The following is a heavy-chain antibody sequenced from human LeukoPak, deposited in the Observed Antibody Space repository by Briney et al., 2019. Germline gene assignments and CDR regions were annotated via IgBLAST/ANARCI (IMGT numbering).Heavy chain of an antibody. CDR3: ARGDYGDYGNYYYMDV. J-gene: IGHJ6*03. CDR2: ISSTSSTI. Sequence: GGSLRLSCAASGFTFSSYSMNWVRQAPGKGLEWVSYISSTSSTIYYADSVKGRFTISRDTAKNSLYLQMNSLRAEDTAVYSCARGDYGDYGNYYYMDVWGKGTTVTVSS. D-gene: IGHD4-17*01. CDR1: GFTFSSYS. V-gene: IGHV3-48*01.